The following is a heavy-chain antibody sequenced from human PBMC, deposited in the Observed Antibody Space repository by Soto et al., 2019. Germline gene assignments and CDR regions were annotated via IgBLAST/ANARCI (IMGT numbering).Heavy chain of an antibody. V-gene: IGHV3-23*01. J-gene: IGHJ3*02. CDR2: ISGGCGST. Sequence: LSCAASGFTFSSYAMSWVRQAPGKGLEWVSAISGGCGSTYYSDSVKGRFTISRDNSKNTLYLQMNSLRAEDTAVYYCAKVLARSSGWPDAFDIWGQGTRVTVSS. CDR1: GFTFSSYA. D-gene: IGHD6-19*01. CDR3: AKVLARSSGWPDAFDI.